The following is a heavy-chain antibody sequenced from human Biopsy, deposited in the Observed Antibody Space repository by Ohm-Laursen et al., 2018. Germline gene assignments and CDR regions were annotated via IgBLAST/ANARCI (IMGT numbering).Heavy chain of an antibody. J-gene: IGHJ6*02. V-gene: IGHV2-70*11. Sequence: QTLSLTCSFSRFSLSARGMCVSWIRQAPGKALEWLARVDWDDYKDYSASLQTKLSISKDTSNDQMVLTVNNVDPADTATYYCARTPILIVSAGLVYRHRRHLQGMDVWGQGIAVTVS. CDR1: RFSLSARGMC. CDR3: ARTPILIVSAGLVYRHRRHLQGMDV. CDR2: VDWDDYK. D-gene: IGHD6-13*01.